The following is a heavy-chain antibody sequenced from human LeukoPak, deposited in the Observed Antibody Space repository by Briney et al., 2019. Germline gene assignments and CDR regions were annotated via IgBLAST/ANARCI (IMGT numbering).Heavy chain of an antibody. CDR2: INPNSDGT. D-gene: IGHD2-2*02. V-gene: IGHV1-46*01. Sequence: ASVKVSCKASGYTFISYYVHWVRQAPGQGLEWMGIINPNSDGTSYAQKFQGRVTMTRDTSTSTVYMELSSLSSEDTAVYYCARDNSACSRISCYRSGTRGAFDIWGQGTMVTLSS. CDR1: GYTFISYY. J-gene: IGHJ3*02. CDR3: ARDNSACSRISCYRSGTRGAFDI.